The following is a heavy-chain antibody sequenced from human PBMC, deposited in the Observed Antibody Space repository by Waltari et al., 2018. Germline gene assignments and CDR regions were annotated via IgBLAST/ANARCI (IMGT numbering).Heavy chain of an antibody. CDR2: IIPIFGTP. J-gene: IGHJ3*01. CDR3: ARDPKGTTVIYDAFDL. V-gene: IGHV1-69*14. D-gene: IGHD4-17*01. Sequence: QVHLVQSGAAVKKPGSSVRVSCKASGGTVCSYEFYWVRQAPGQGLEWMGGIIPIFGTPIYAQKFQGRVTITADTSTTTAYMELSSLRFEDTAVYYCARDPKGTTVIYDAFDLWGQGTMVSVSS. CDR1: GGTVCSYE.